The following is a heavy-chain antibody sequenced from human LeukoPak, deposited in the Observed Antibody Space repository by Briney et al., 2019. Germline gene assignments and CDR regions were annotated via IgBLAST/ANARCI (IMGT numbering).Heavy chain of an antibody. CDR1: GFPFSSYW. CDR2: IYYSGST. V-gene: IGHV4-59*06. D-gene: IGHD5-24*01. Sequence: PGGSLRLSCVASGFPFSSYWMTWVRQAPGKGLEWIGYIYYSGSTYYNPSLKSRVTISVDTSKNQFSLKLSSVTAADTAVYYCARDQSGLYAFDIWGQGTMVTVSS. CDR3: ARDQSGLYAFDI. J-gene: IGHJ3*02.